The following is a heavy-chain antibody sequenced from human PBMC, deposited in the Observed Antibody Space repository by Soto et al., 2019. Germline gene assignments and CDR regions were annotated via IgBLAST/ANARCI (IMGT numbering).Heavy chain of an antibody. CDR1: GFTFSNYG. V-gene: IGHV3-30*03. Sequence: QVQVVESGGGVVQPGGSLRLSCEASGFTFSNYGMHWFRQAPGKGLEWVSVISHDGRNKYYADSVQGRFTISRDNSKNTLYLQMKRLTAEDTAVYYCGGGLYFFAYCGQGTLVTVSS. CDR3: GGGLYFFAY. J-gene: IGHJ4*02. CDR2: ISHDGRNK. D-gene: IGHD5-12*01.